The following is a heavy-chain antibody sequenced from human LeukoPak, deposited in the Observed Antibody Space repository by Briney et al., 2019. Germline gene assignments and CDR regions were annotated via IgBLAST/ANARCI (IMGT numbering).Heavy chain of an antibody. J-gene: IGHJ4*02. D-gene: IGHD6-19*01. CDR2: IIPIFGTA. CDR3: AREEGVAGNAFDY. CDR1: GYTFTCYD. Sequence: SVKVSCKASGYTFTCYDINWMRQAPGPGLEWMGGIIPIFGTANYAQKFQGRVTITADESTSTAYMELSSLRSEDTAVYYCAREEGVAGNAFDYWGQGTLVTVSS. V-gene: IGHV1-69*13.